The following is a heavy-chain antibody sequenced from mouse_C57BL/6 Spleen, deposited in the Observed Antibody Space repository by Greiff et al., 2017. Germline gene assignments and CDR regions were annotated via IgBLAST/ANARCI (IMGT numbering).Heavy chain of an antibody. CDR3: ARCEDDGSGYGY. Sequence: EVQLQQSGAELVKPGASVKLSCTASGYTFTDYYMHWVKQRPEQGLEWIGRIDPGAGETNYAPKFQGKATLTVDTSSNTAYLQLRSLTSEDSAVYYCARCEDDGSGYGYWGQGTTLTVSS. D-gene: IGHD1-1*01. CDR1: GYTFTDYY. V-gene: IGHV14-2*01. J-gene: IGHJ2*01. CDR2: IDPGAGET.